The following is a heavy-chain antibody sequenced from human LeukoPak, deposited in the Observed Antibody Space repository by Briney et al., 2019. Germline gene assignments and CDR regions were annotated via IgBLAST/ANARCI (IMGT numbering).Heavy chain of an antibody. CDR2: ISSSSSYT. D-gene: IGHD4-11*01. V-gene: IGHV3-11*06. CDR3: ARAPHYSNYGPYYYGMDV. J-gene: IGHJ6*02. Sequence: MSGGCLRLSCAASGFTFSDYYMSWIRQAPGKGLEWVSYISSSSSYTNYADSVKGRFTISRDNAKNSLYLQMNSLRAEDTAVYYCARAPHYSNYGPYYYGMDVWGQGTTVTVSS. CDR1: GFTFSDYY.